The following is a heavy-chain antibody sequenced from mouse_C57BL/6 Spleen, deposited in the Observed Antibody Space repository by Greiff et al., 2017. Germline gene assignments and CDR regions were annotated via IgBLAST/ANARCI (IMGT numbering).Heavy chain of an antibody. D-gene: IGHD1-1*01. V-gene: IGHV2-3*01. CDR2: IWGDGNT. Sequence: VKLQESGPGLVAPSQSLSITCTVSGFSLTSYGVSWVRQPPGKGLEWLGVIWGDGNTNYHSALISRLSISKDNSKSQVFLKLNRLQTDDTATYYCAKDYGSSYYAMDYWGQGTSVTVSS. CDR1: GFSLTSYG. CDR3: AKDYGSSYYAMDY. J-gene: IGHJ4*01.